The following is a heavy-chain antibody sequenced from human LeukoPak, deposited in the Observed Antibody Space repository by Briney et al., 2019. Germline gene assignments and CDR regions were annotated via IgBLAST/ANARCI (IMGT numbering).Heavy chain of an antibody. Sequence: SVKVSCKASGGTFSSYAISWVRQAPGQGLEWVGRIIPILGIANYAQKFQGRVTITADKSTSTAYMELSSLRSEDTAVYYCARVRASDYYYYGMDVWGQGTTVTVSS. CDR3: ARVRASDYYYYGMDV. D-gene: IGHD1-26*01. V-gene: IGHV1-69*04. J-gene: IGHJ6*02. CDR1: GGTFSSYA. CDR2: IIPILGIA.